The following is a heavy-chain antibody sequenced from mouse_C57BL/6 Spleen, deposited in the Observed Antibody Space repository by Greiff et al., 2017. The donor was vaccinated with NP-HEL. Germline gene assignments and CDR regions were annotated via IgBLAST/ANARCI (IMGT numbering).Heavy chain of an antibody. Sequence: VQVVESGAELVKPGASVKISCKASGYAFSSYWMNWVKQRPGTGLEWIGQLYPGDGDTNYNGKFKGQATLTADKSSSTAYMQLSSLNSEDSAVYFCARDYYGTYYFDYWGQGTTLTVSS. D-gene: IGHD2-1*01. CDR1: GYAFSSYW. J-gene: IGHJ2*01. CDR2: LYPGDGDT. CDR3: ARDYYGTYYFDY. V-gene: IGHV1-80*01.